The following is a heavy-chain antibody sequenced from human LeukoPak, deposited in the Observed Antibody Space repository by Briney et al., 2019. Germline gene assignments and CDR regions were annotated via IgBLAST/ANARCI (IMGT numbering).Heavy chain of an antibody. D-gene: IGHD3-22*01. V-gene: IGHV1-8*01. J-gene: IGHJ4*02. Sequence: ASVKVSCKASGYTFTSYDINWVRQATGQGLEWMGWMNPNSGNTGYAQKFQGRVTMTRNTSISTAYMELSSLRSEDTAVYYCARGGVSYYYDSSGKLRGDCWGQGTLVTVSS. CDR1: GYTFTSYD. CDR3: ARGGVSYYYDSSGKLRGDC. CDR2: MNPNSGNT.